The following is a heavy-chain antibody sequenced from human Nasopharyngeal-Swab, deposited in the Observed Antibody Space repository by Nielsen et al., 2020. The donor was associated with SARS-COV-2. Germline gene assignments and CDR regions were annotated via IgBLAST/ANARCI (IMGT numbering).Heavy chain of an antibody. Sequence: WRRQSPGKGLEWIGEINHSGSTNYNPSLKSRVTISVDTSKNQFSLKLTSVTAADTAVYYCARAEPSGGWYYYDSSGYYYGYWGQGTLVTVSS. CDR3: ARAEPSGGWYYYDSSGYYYGY. J-gene: IGHJ4*02. CDR2: INHSGST. D-gene: IGHD3-22*01. V-gene: IGHV4-34*01.